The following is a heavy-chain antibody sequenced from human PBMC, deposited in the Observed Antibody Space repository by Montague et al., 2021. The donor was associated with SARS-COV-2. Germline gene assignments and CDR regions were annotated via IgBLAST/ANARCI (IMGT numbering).Heavy chain of an antibody. CDR3: AREGSTGKYVEY. Sequence: SLRLSCAGSGFTFSNYEMNWVRQAPGKGLEWISDISSSGSTTYYIDSVKGRFTISRDNAKNSLYLQMNSLRAEDTAVYYCAREGSTGKYVEYWGQGTLVTVSS. J-gene: IGHJ4*02. CDR1: GFTFSNYE. D-gene: IGHD2-8*02. V-gene: IGHV3-48*03. CDR2: ISSSGSTT.